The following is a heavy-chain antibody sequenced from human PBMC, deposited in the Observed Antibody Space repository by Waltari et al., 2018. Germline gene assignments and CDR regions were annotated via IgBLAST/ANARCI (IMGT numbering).Heavy chain of an antibody. CDR3: VRDRTNVAARPGDY. J-gene: IGHJ4*02. Sequence: QVVLVQSGAEVKKPGASVKVSCKASGYIFINYYLHWVRQAPGQGPEWMGWVNPDTGNANYAHKFRGRVTMTWDTSSNTAFMDLSDLKSDDTAVYYCVRDRTNVAARPGDYWGQGTLVTVSS. D-gene: IGHD6-6*01. CDR2: VNPDTGNA. CDR1: GYIFINYY. V-gene: IGHV1-2*07.